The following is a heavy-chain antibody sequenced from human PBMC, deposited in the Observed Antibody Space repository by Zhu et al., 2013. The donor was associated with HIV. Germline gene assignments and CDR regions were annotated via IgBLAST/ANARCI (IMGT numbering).Heavy chain of an antibody. Sequence: QVQLVQSGAEVKKPGASVKVSCKASGYTFTGYYLHWVRQAPGQGLEWMGGIIPIFGTANYAQKFQGRVTITADESTSTAYMELSSLRSEDTAVYYCARDSGERHLNWFDPWGQGTLVTVSS. D-gene: IGHD4-17*01. V-gene: IGHV1-69*01. J-gene: IGHJ5*02. CDR3: ARDSGERHLNWFDP. CDR2: IIPIFGTA. CDR1: GYTFTGYY.